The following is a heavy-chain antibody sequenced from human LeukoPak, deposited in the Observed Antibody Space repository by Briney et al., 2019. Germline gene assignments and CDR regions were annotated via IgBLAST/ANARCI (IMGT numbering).Heavy chain of an antibody. Sequence: ASVKVSCKASGYTFTSYGISWVRQAPGQGLEWMGWISAYNGNTNYAQKFQGRVTITADKSTSTAYMELSSLRSEDTAVYYCARGDCSSTSCYYYYYYYMDVWGKGTTVTVSS. CDR3: ARGDCSSTSCYYYYYYYMDV. CDR2: ISAYNGNT. J-gene: IGHJ6*03. D-gene: IGHD2-2*01. CDR1: GYTFTSYG. V-gene: IGHV1-18*01.